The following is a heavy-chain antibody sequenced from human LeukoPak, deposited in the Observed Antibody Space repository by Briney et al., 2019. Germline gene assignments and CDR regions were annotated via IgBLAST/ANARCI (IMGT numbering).Heavy chain of an antibody. D-gene: IGHD6-13*01. V-gene: IGHV3-30*18. CDR3: AKDRSTTWSFDY. Sequence: PGRSLRLSCAASGFTFSFSGMYWVRQAPGKGLEWLAFISDDGSRKYFADSVKSRFTISRDNSKNTLFLQMNSLRTEDTAVYYCAKDRSTTWSFDYWGQGTLVTVSS. CDR2: ISDDGSRK. J-gene: IGHJ4*02. CDR1: GFTFSFSG.